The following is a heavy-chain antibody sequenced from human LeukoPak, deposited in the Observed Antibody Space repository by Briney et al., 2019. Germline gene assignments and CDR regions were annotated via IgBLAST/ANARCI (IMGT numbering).Heavy chain of an antibody. D-gene: IGHD4-17*01. Sequence: QSGGSLRLSCAASGFMFSKSWMHWVRQVPGKGLFCVARIYNDGSTTNYADSVKGRFTISRDNAANTLFLQMSSLRAEDTAVYYCARERDDHGDPGPLDAWGQGDLVTVSS. CDR1: GFMFSKSW. V-gene: IGHV3-74*01. CDR3: ARERDDHGDPGPLDA. J-gene: IGHJ5*02. CDR2: IYNDGSTT.